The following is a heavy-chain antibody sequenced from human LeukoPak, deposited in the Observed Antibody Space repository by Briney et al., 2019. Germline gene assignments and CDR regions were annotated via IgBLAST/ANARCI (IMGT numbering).Heavy chain of an antibody. V-gene: IGHV3-20*04. J-gene: IGHJ6*03. CDR3: ARRGYCSGGSCYFYYYYYMDV. D-gene: IGHD2-15*01. CDR2: INWNGRSR. CDR1: RFTFDDYG. Sequence: GGSLRLSCAASRFTFDDYGMSWVRQAPGQGLESVSGINWNGRSRGYADSVKGRFTISRDNAKTSLYLEMNSLRAEDTALYYCARRGYCSGGSCYFYYYYYMDVWGKGTTVTVSS.